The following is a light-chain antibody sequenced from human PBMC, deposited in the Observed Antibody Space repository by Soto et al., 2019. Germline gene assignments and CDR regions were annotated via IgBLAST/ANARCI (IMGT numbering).Light chain of an antibody. J-gene: IGKJ4*01. V-gene: IGKV1-33*01. CDR1: QDISNY. Sequence: QMTQSPSYLSASVGDRFTNTCQASQDISNYLNWYQQKKGKAPKXXIYDASNLETGVPSRFSGSGYGTDFNFTISSLQTEDIATYYCQQYDNLPLTFGGGTKVDIK. CDR3: QQYDNLPLT. CDR2: DAS.